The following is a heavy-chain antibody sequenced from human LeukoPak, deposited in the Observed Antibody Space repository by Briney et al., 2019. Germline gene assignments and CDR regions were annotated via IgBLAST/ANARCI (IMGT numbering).Heavy chain of an antibody. J-gene: IGHJ4*02. D-gene: IGHD1-26*01. CDR1: GASVSSGGYY. CDR3: ARGYHGSDYFDY. Sequence: SETLSLTCTVSGASVSSGGYYWSWIRQPPGKGLEWIGYIYYSGSTNYNPSLKSRVTISVDTSKNQFSLKLSSVTAADTAVYYCARGYHGSDYFDYWGQGTLVTVSS. V-gene: IGHV4-61*08. CDR2: IYYSGST.